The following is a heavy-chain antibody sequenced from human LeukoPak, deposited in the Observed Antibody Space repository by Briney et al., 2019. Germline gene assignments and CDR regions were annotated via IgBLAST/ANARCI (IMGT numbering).Heavy chain of an antibody. CDR1: GYTFTSYY. Sequence: ASVKVSCKASGYTFTSYYMHWVRQSPGQGLEWMGIMNPSGGSTSYAQKFQGRVTMTRDTSTSTVYMELSSLRSEDTAVYYCARGREFLDIVVVVAATPIDYWGQGTLVTVSS. J-gene: IGHJ4*02. D-gene: IGHD2-15*01. CDR3: ARGREFLDIVVVVAATPIDY. CDR2: MNPSGGST. V-gene: IGHV1-46*01.